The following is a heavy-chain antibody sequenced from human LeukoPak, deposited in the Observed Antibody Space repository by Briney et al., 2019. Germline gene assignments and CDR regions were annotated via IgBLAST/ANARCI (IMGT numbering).Heavy chain of an antibody. J-gene: IGHJ4*02. Sequence: GGSLRLSCAASGFTFSSYWMSWVRQAPGKGLEWVANIKQDGSEKYYVDSVKGRFTISRDNAKNSLYLQMNSLRAEDTAVYYCAKELAAAGHFFDYWGQGTLVTVSS. V-gene: IGHV3-7*01. CDR3: AKELAAAGHFFDY. CDR2: IKQDGSEK. CDR1: GFTFSSYW. D-gene: IGHD6-13*01.